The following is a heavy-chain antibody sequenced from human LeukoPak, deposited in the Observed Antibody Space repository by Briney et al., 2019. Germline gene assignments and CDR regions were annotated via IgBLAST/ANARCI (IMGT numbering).Heavy chain of an antibody. J-gene: IGHJ4*02. CDR3: ARDQSGKYDSSGS. CDR1: GYTFTDYG. D-gene: IGHD3-22*01. Sequence: ASVKVSFKCSGYTFTDYGISWVRQAPAPGVEWMGWISPYNGNTIYAQNVQGRVTMTTDTSTSTAYMELKSLRSDDTAVYYCARDQSGKYDSSGSWGQGTLVTVSS. V-gene: IGHV1-18*01. CDR2: ISPYNGNT.